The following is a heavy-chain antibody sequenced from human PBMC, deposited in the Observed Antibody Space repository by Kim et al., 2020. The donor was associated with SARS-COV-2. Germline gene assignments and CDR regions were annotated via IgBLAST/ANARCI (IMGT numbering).Heavy chain of an antibody. Sequence: SETLSLTCTVSGGSISSSSYYWGWIRQPPGKGLEWIGSIYYSGSTYYNPYLKSRVTISVDTSKNQFSLKLSSVTAADTAVYYCCSVVTARAINWGQGTLVTVSS. V-gene: IGHV4-39*01. D-gene: IGHD2-21*02. CDR2: IYYSGST. CDR3: CSVVTARAIN. CDR1: GGSISSSSYY. J-gene: IGHJ4*02.